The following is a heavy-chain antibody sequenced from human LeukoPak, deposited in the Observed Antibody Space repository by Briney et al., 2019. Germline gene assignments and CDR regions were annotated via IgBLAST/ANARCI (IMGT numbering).Heavy chain of an antibody. J-gene: IGHJ4*02. CDR3: ASGRLVVTAPFDY. CDR2: ISWNSGSI. V-gene: IGHV3-9*01. Sequence: PGRALEPSCCAPGFPFYDYSMPRGPPAPGEGLGGGSGISWNSGSIGYADSVKGRFTISRDNAKNSLYLQMNSLRAEDTALYYCASGRLVVTAPFDYWGQGTLVTVSS. CDR1: GFPFYDYS. D-gene: IGHD2-21*02.